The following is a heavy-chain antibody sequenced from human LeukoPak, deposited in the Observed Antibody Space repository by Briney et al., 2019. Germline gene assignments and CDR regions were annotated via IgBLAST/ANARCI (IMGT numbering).Heavy chain of an antibody. Sequence: ASVKASCKASGYTFTGYYMHWVRQAPGQGLEWMGWINPNSGGTNYAQKFQGWVTMTRDTSISTAYMELSRLRSDDTAVYYCARGGGGYDSKLRYWGQGTLVTVSS. CDR1: GYTFTGYY. CDR3: ARGGGGYDSKLRY. J-gene: IGHJ4*02. D-gene: IGHD5-12*01. CDR2: INPNSGGT. V-gene: IGHV1-2*04.